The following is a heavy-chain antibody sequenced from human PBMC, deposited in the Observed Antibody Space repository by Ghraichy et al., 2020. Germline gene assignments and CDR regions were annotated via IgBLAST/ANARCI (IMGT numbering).Heavy chain of an antibody. Sequence: SETLSLTCTVSGGSISSYYWSWIRQPPGKGLEWIGYIYYSGSTNYNPSLKSRVTISVDTSKNQFSLKLSSVTAADTAVYYCAGGEGYCSGGSCYGPVDYWGQGTLVTVSS. CDR1: GGSISSYY. CDR3: AGGEGYCSGGSCYGPVDY. D-gene: IGHD2-15*01. V-gene: IGHV4-59*01. J-gene: IGHJ4*02. CDR2: IYYSGST.